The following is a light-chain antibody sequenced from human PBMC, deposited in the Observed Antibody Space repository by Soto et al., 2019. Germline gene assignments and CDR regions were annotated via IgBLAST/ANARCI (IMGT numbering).Light chain of an antibody. CDR3: QQRSNWPSIT. Sequence: IVLTQSAATLSLSPGERATLSCRASQSVSSYLAWYQQKPGQAPRLLIYDASNRATGIPARFSGSGSGTDFTLTINSLEPEDFAVYYCQQRSNWPSITFGQGTRLDIK. CDR2: DAS. CDR1: QSVSSY. V-gene: IGKV3-11*01. J-gene: IGKJ5*01.